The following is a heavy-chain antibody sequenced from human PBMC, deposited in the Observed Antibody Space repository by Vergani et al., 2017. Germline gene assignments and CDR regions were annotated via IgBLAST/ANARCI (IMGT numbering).Heavy chain of an antibody. V-gene: IGHV4-59*01. D-gene: IGHD5-18*01. Sequence: QVQLQESGPGLVKPSETLSLTCTVSGGSISSYYWSWIRQPPGKGLEWIGYIYYSGSTNYNPSLKSRVTISVDTSKNQFSLKLSSVTAADTAVYYCAREKVYSYGPGYYYGMDVWGQGTTVTVSS. J-gene: IGHJ6*02. CDR1: GGSISSYY. CDR2: IYYSGST. CDR3: AREKVYSYGPGYYYGMDV.